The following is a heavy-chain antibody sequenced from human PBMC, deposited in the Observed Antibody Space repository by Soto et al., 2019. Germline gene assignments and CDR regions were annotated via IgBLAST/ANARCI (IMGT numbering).Heavy chain of an antibody. V-gene: IGHV1-69*13. CDR2: IIPVFGAA. D-gene: IGHD2-2*01. Sequence: ASVKVSCKASGATLDSFINYGITWVRQAPGQRLEWMGGIIPVFGAANHAQKFQGRVTISADESTRTVNMELSSLRSEDTAVYYCARVKYCISTSCSSHHAHYFDYWGQGTLVTVSS. J-gene: IGHJ4*02. CDR3: ARVKYCISTSCSSHHAHYFDY. CDR1: GATLDSFINYG.